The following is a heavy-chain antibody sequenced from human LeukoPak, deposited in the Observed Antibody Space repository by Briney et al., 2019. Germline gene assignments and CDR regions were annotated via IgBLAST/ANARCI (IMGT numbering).Heavy chain of an antibody. CDR1: GGTFSSYA. V-gene: IGHV1-69*01. D-gene: IGHD3-22*01. Sequence: SVKVSCKASGGTFSSYAISWVRQAPGQGLEWMGGIIPMFGTANYAQKFQGRVTITADESANIAYMELSSLRSEDTAVYYCARADSSGYSYYFDYWGQGTLVTVSS. CDR3: ARADSSGYSYYFDY. CDR2: IIPMFGTA. J-gene: IGHJ4*02.